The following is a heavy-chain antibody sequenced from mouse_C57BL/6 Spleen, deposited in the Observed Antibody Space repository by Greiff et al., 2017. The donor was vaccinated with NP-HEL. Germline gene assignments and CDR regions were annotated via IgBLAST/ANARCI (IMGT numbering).Heavy chain of an antibody. CDR3: AREAIYYGNYEDAMDY. V-gene: IGHV1-53*01. CDR2: INPSNGGT. CDR1: GYTFTSYW. J-gene: IGHJ4*01. Sequence: QVQLKQPGTELVKPGASVKLSCKASGYTFTSYWMHWVKQRPGQGLEWIGNINPSNGGTNYNEQFKSKATLTVDKSSSTAYMQLSSLTSEDSAVYYCAREAIYYGNYEDAMDYWGQGTSVTVSS. D-gene: IGHD2-1*01.